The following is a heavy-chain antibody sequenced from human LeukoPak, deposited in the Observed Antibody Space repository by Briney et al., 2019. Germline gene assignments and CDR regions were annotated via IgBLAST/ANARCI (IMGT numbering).Heavy chain of an antibody. Sequence: ASVKVSCKASGYTFTDYYMHWVRQAPGQGLEWMGWINPNSGDTNFAQKFQGRVTMTRDTSTRDTSIGTAYMDLSRLTSDDTAVYYCAREPLGSADFWGGPTGNVDYWGQGTLLTVSS. CDR3: AREPLGSADFWGGPTGNVDY. CDR2: INPNSGDT. D-gene: IGHD3-3*01. V-gene: IGHV1-2*02. CDR1: GYTFTDYY. J-gene: IGHJ4*02.